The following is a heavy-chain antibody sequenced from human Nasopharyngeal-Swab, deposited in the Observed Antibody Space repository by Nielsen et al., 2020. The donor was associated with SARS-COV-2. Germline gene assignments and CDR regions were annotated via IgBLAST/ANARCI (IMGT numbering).Heavy chain of an antibody. J-gene: IGHJ4*02. V-gene: IGHV4-34*01. Sequence: SQTLSPTCAVYGGSFSGYYWSWIRQLPGKGLEWIGEINHSGSTNYNPSLKSRVTISVDTSKDQFSLKLSSVTAADTAVYYCARGLRFLEWLFDYWGQGTLVTVSS. CDR2: INHSGST. D-gene: IGHD3-3*01. CDR1: GGSFSGYY. CDR3: ARGLRFLEWLFDY.